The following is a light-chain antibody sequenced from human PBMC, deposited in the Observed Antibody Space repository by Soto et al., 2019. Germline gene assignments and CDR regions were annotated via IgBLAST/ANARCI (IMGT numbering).Light chain of an antibody. Sequence: ENVLTQSPGTLSLSPGERATLSCRASQSVTNSFFAWYQQKPGQSPRLLISGISSRATGIPDRFSGSGSGTDFTLTISRLEPEDFAVYYCQQYSTLPHTFGQGTKLEVK. CDR3: QQYSTLPHT. V-gene: IGKV3-20*01. J-gene: IGKJ2*01. CDR1: QSVTNSF. CDR2: GIS.